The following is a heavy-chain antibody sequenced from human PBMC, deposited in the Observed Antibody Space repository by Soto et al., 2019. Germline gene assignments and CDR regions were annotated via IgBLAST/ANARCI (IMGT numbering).Heavy chain of an antibody. D-gene: IGHD1-26*01. CDR2: ISYDGSNK. Sequence: QVQLVESGGGVVQPGRSLRLSCAASGFTFSSYGMHWVRQAPGKGLEWVAVISYDGSNKYYADSVKGRFTISRDNSKNTLYLQMNSLSAEDTAVYYCATGAYSGSYLDYWGQGTLVTVSS. J-gene: IGHJ4*02. CDR3: ATGAYSGSYLDY. CDR1: GFTFSSYG. V-gene: IGHV3-30*03.